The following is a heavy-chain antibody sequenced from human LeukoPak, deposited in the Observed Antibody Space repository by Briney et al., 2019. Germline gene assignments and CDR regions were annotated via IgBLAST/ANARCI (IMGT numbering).Heavy chain of an antibody. D-gene: IGHD3-3*01. CDR2: IYYSGST. CDR3: ARHPATYYDFWSGVAPHFDY. CDR1: GGSISSYY. V-gene: IGHV4-59*08. J-gene: IGHJ4*02. Sequence: PSETLSLTCTVSGGSISSYYWSWIRQPPGKGLEWIGYIYYSGSTNYSPSLKSRVTISVDTSKNQFSLKLSSVTAADTAVYYCARHPATYYDFWSGVAPHFDYWGQGTLVTVSS.